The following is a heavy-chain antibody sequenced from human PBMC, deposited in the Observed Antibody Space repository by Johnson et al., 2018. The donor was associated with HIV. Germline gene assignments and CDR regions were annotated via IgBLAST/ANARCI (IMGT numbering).Heavy chain of an antibody. V-gene: IGHV3-9*01. Sequence: VQLVESGGGVVQPGRSLRLSCAASGFIFDDYDMHWVRQPPGEGLEWVSGISWNSGSIDYADSVKGRFTISRDNAKNSLYLQMNSLRAEDTAVYYCARSWAYYYALTDAFDIWGQGTMVTVSS. D-gene: IGHD3-10*01. CDR1: GFIFDDYD. CDR2: ISWNSGSI. CDR3: ARSWAYYYALTDAFDI. J-gene: IGHJ3*02.